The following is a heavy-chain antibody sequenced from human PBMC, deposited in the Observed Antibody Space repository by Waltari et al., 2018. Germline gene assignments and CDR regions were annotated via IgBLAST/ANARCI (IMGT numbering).Heavy chain of an antibody. J-gene: IGHJ4*02. CDR3: ARASYSSGLDY. CDR1: GGSFSGYY. CDR2: INHSGST. D-gene: IGHD6-19*01. V-gene: IGHV4-34*01. Sequence: QVQLQQWGAGLLKPSETLSLTCAVYGGSFSGYYWSWIRQPPGKGLEWIGEINHSGSTNYTPYLKSRVTISVDTSKNQFSLKLSSVTAADTAVYYCARASYSSGLDYWGQGTLVTVSS.